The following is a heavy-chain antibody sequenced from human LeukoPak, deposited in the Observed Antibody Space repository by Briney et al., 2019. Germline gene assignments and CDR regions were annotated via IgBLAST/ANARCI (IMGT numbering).Heavy chain of an antibody. V-gene: IGHV3-30*18. J-gene: IGHJ4*02. D-gene: IGHD3-22*01. CDR1: GFTFSSYG. CDR3: AKECYYDSSGYNYFDY. CDR2: ISYDGSNK. Sequence: SGGSLRLSCAASGFTFSSYGMHWVRQAPGKGLEWVAVISYDGSNKYYADSVKGRFTISRDNSKNTLYLQMNSLRAEDTAVYYCAKECYYDSSGYNYFDYWGQGTLVTVSS.